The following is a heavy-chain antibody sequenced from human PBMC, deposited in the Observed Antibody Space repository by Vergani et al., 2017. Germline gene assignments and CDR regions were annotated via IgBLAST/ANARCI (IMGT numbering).Heavy chain of an antibody. D-gene: IGHD5-12*01. J-gene: IGHJ6*02. CDR3: ARTGKWMRSKNGTPGYVFALDV. CDR1: GISFSNYT. Sequence: EAQLVESGGGAVKPGGSLRLSCTASGISFSNYTINWVRQAPGKGLEWVASISRSSAYIDYVESIKGRFTISRDNAKRSVFLQMNSLRAEDTAVYYCARTGKWMRSKNGTPGYVFALDVWGQGTTVIVSS. V-gene: IGHV3-21*02. CDR2: ISRSSAYI.